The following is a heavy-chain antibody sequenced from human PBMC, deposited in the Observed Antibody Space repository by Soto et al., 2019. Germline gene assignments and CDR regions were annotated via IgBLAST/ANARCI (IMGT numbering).Heavy chain of an antibody. V-gene: IGHV4-34*01. CDR1: GGSFSGYY. J-gene: IGHJ4*02. Sequence: SETLSLTCAVYGGSFSGYYWSWIRQPPGKGLEWIGEINHSGSTNYNPSLKSRVTISVDTSKNQFSLKLSSVTAADTAVYYCARALRTVVDYWGQGTLVTVSS. CDR2: INHSGST. D-gene: IGHD1-1*01. CDR3: ARALRTVVDY.